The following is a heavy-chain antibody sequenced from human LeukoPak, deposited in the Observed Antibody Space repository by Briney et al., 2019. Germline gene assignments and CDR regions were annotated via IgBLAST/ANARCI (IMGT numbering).Heavy chain of an antibody. J-gene: IGHJ4*02. CDR2: ISSSGGDT. CDR1: GFTFSSSP. V-gene: IGHV3-23*01. Sequence: GGSLRLSCAASGFTFSSSPMSWVRQAPGKGLEWVSGISSSGGDTPYADSVKGRFTISRDNSKNMVYLQMNSLRAEDTAVYHCAKKSSGLNPFDYWGQGTLVTVSS. CDR3: AKKSSGLNPFDY. D-gene: IGHD1-14*01.